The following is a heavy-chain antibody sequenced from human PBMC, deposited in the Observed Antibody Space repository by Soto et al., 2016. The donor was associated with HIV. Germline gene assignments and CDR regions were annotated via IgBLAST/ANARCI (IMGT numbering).Heavy chain of an antibody. CDR1: GFTFSDYG. D-gene: IGHD5-18*01. CDR2: IWFDGSNE. CDR3: ARGAMDTIYYLDY. J-gene: IGHJ4*02. Sequence: VQMVESGGGVVQPGRSLRLSCATSGFTFSDYGMHWVRQAPGKGLEWVAVIWFDGSNEMYGDSVKGRFTISRDNSKNTLYLQMSSLRADDTAVYYCARGAMDTIYYLDYWGQGXPGPPSP. V-gene: IGHV3-33*01.